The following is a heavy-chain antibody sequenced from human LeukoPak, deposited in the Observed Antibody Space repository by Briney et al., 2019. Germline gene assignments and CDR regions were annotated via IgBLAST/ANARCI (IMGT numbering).Heavy chain of an antibody. CDR2: INPNSGGT. D-gene: IGHD3-22*01. CDR3: ARENYYDSSGSTPNYFDY. J-gene: IGHJ4*02. V-gene: IGHV1-2*02. Sequence: ASVTVSCKASGYTFTGYYMHWVRQAPGQGLEWMGWINPNSGGTNYAQKFQGRVTMTRDMSTSTVYMELSSLRSEDTAVYYCARENYYDSSGSTPNYFDYWGQGTLVTVSS. CDR1: GYTFTGYY.